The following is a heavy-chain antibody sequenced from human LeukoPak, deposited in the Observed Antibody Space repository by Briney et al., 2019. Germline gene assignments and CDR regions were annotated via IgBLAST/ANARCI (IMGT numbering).Heavy chain of an antibody. J-gene: IGHJ4*02. D-gene: IGHD2-21*01. CDR3: ASGGDGLWFSGTGLHFDY. Sequence: PSETLSLTCTVSGGSISSGGYYWSWIRQHPGKGLEWIGYIYYSGSTYYNPSLKSRVTISVDTSKNQFSLKLSSVTAADTAVYYCASGGDGLWFSGTGLHFDYWGQGTMVTVSS. V-gene: IGHV4-31*03. CDR1: GGSISSGGYY. CDR2: IYYSGST.